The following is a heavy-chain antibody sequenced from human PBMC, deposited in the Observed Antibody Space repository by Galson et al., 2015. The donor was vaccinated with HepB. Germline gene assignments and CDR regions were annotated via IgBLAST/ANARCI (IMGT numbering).Heavy chain of an antibody. J-gene: IGHJ6*02. D-gene: IGHD4-23*01. CDR1: GGTFSSYA. Sequence: SVTVSCKASGGTFSSYAISWVRQAPGQGLEWMGGIIPIFGTANYAQKFQGRVTITADESTSTAYMELSSLRSEDTAVYYCARGTGRYGGAGYYYYYGMDVWGQGTTVTVSS. CDR2: IIPIFGTA. CDR3: ARGTGRYGGAGYYYYYGMDV. V-gene: IGHV1-69*13.